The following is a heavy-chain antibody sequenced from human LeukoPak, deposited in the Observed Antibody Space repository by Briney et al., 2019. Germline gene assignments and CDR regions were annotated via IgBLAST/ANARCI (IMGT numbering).Heavy chain of an antibody. D-gene: IGHD6-6*01. V-gene: IGHV4-34*01. CDR2: INHSGST. CDR1: GGSFSGYY. CDR3: ARERSGRYSSSSSSTIAWWFDP. Sequence: SETLSLTCAVYGGSFSGYYWSWIRQPPGKGLEWIGEINHSGSTNYNPSLKSRVTISVDTSKNQFSLKLSSVTAADTAVYYCARERSGRYSSSSSSTIAWWFDPWGQGTLVTVSS. J-gene: IGHJ5*02.